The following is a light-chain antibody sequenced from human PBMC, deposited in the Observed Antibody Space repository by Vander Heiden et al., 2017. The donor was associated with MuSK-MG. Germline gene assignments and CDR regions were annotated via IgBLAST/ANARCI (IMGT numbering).Light chain of an antibody. CDR2: EVN. J-gene: IGLJ1*01. V-gene: IGLV2-18*02. CDR1: SSDVGDYNL. Sequence: QSALTQPPAMFGSPGPSVTISCTGTSSDVGDYNLVSWYQQPPGTAPKVIIYEVNNRPSGVPDRFSGSKSGNTASLTISGLQAEDEADYYCCSYASSNAYIFGGGTKVTVL. CDR3: CSYASSNAYI.